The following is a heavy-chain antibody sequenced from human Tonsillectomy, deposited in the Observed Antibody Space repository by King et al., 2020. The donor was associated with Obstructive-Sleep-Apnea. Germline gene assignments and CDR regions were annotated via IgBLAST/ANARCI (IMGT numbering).Heavy chain of an antibody. V-gene: IGHV3-23*04. CDR1: GFTFSSYA. CDR3: AKSLRHDIVVVPAAMGNYYYYGMDV. D-gene: IGHD2-2*01. J-gene: IGHJ6*02. CDR2: ISGSGGST. Sequence: VQLVESGGGLVQPGGSLRLSCAASGFTFSSYAMSWVRQAPGKGLEWVSAISGSGGSTYYADSVKGRFTISRDNSKNTLYLQMNSLRAEDTAVYYCAKSLRHDIVVVPAAMGNYYYYGMDVWGQGTTVTVSS.